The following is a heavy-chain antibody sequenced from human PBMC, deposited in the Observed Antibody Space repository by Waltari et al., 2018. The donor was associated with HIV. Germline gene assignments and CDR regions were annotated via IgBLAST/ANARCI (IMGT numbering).Heavy chain of an antibody. Sequence: EVRLVVSGGGLVPPGGSLRLSCAGSGFNFTNYCLSWVRQAPGKGLEWVANIKKDGSQKHYVDSAKSRLTISRDNAKNSVFLQMNDLREDDTATYYCTKGTTHDNWGQGTLVTVSS. CDR3: TKGTTHDN. CDR1: GFNFTNYC. CDR2: IKKDGSQK. V-gene: IGHV3-7*01. J-gene: IGHJ4*02. D-gene: IGHD1-1*01.